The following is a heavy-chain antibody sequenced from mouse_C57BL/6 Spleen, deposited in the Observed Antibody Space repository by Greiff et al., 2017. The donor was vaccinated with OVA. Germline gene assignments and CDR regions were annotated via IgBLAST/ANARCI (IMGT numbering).Heavy chain of an antibody. CDR3: ARAPLYYGSSYFDY. V-gene: IGHV3-6*01. Sequence: EVKLVESGPGLVKPSQSLSLTCSVTGYSITSGYYWNWIRQFPGNKLEWMGYISYDGSNNYNPSLKNRISITRDTSKNQFFLKLNSVTTEDTATYYCARAPLYYGSSYFDYWGQGTTLTVSS. J-gene: IGHJ2*01. CDR2: ISYDGSN. D-gene: IGHD1-1*01. CDR1: GYSITSGYY.